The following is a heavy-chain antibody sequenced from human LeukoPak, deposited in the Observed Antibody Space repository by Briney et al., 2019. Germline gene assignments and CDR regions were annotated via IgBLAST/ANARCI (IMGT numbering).Heavy chain of an antibody. CDR1: GGSISSYY. Sequence: SETLSLTCTVSGGSISSYYWSGIRQPPGKGLEWIGYVYHSGSTDYNPSLKSRVTISIDTSKNQFSLRLSSVTAADTAVYFCARVAAAGNYYFDYWGQGTLVTVSS. V-gene: IGHV4-59*12. D-gene: IGHD6-13*01. CDR3: ARVAAAGNYYFDY. J-gene: IGHJ4*02. CDR2: VYHSGST.